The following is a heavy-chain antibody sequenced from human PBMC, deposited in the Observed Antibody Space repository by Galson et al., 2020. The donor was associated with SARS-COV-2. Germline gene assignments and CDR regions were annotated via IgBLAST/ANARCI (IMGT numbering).Heavy chain of an antibody. V-gene: IGHV3-74*01. CDR1: GFTFSSYW. CDR3: ARGDMGNDYLGY. CDR2: IYSEGSST. Sequence: GGSLSLSCAVSGFTFSSYWMHWVRQAPGKGLVWVSRIYSEGSSTSYADSVKGRFTISGDNAKNTLYLQMNSLRAEDTAVYYCARGDMGNDYLGYGGQGALVTVSS. D-gene: IGHD7-27*01. J-gene: IGHJ4*01.